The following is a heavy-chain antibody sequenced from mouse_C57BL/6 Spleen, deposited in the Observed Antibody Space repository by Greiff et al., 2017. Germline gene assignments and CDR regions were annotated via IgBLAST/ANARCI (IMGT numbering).Heavy chain of an antibody. CDR3: ASGLANWGFAY. CDR2: INPNNGGT. D-gene: IGHD4-1*01. J-gene: IGHJ3*01. Sequence: EVQLQQSGPELVKPGASVKISCKASGYTFTDYYMNWVKQSHGKSLEWIGDINPNNGGTSYNQKFKGKATLTVDKSSSTAYMELRSLTSEDSAVYYCASGLANWGFAYWGQGTLVTVSA. V-gene: IGHV1-26*01. CDR1: GYTFTDYY.